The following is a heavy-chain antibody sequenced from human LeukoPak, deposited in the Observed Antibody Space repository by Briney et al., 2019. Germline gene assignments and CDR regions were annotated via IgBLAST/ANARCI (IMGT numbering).Heavy chain of an antibody. J-gene: IGHJ5*02. CDR1: GFTFSTYR. CDR2: INDDGGRT. CDR3: ARGGDYVWFDP. Sequence: GGSLRLSCAASGFTFSTYRMHWVRQAPGKELVWVSGINDDGGRTAYADSVKGRFTISRDNAKNTLYLQMNSLGGEDTAVYYCARGGDYVWFDPTGQGTLVTVSS. D-gene: IGHD4-17*01. V-gene: IGHV3-74*01.